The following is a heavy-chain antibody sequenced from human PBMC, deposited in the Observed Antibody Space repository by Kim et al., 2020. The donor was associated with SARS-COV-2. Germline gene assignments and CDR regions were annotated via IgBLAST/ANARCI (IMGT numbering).Heavy chain of an antibody. D-gene: IGHD3-22*01. CDR3: AREVSGYSDY. CDR1: GGSTSRGGYY. Sequence: SETLSLTCTVSGGSTSRGGYYWSWIRQHPGKGLEWIGYIHYSGRTYYNPSLKSRLTISVDTSKNQFSLKLSSVTAADTAVYYCAREVSGYSDYWGQGTLVTVSS. J-gene: IGHJ4*02. V-gene: IGHV4-31*03. CDR2: IHYSGRT.